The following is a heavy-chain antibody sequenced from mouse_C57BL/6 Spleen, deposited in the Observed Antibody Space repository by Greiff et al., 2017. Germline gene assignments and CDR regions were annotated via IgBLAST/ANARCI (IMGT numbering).Heavy chain of an antibody. J-gene: IGHJ1*03. CDR2: IDPETGGT. CDR3: TRGPWYFDV. CDR1: GYTFTDYE. Sequence: QVQLQQPGAALVRPGASVTLSCKASGYTFTDYEMHWVKQTPVHGLEWIGAIDPETGGTAYNQKFKGKAILTADKSSSTAYMELRSLTSEDSSVYYCTRGPWYFDVWGTGTTVTVSS. V-gene: IGHV1-15*01.